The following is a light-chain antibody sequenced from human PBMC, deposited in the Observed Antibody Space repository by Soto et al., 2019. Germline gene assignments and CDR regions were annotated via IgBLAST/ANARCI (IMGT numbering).Light chain of an antibody. CDR1: QSISSF. V-gene: IGKV1-39*01. CDR3: QRSYSTPRT. Sequence: DIQMTQSPSSLSASVGDRVTITCRASQSISSFLNWYQQKQGKDPKLLIYATSNLQSRVPSRFSGGGSGTDFTRTISRVQPEDFATYYCQRSYSTPRTLGQGTKLELK. CDR2: ATS. J-gene: IGKJ2*01.